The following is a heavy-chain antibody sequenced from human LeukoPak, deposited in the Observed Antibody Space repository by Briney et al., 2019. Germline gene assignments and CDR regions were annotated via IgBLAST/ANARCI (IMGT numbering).Heavy chain of an antibody. CDR1: GFTFSSYE. CDR3: ARFGGNWNYDY. Sequence: GGSLRLSCAASGFTFSSYEMNWVRQAPGKGLEWVSYISSSGSTIYYADSVKGRFTISRDNAKNSLYLQMNSLRAEDTAVYYCARFGGNWNYDYWGQGTLVTVSS. CDR2: ISSSGSTI. J-gene: IGHJ4*02. V-gene: IGHV3-48*03. D-gene: IGHD1-7*01.